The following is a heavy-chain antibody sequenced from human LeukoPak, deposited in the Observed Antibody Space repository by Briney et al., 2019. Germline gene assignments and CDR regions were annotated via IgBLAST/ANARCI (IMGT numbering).Heavy chain of an antibody. CDR1: GFTFSSSG. Sequence: GGSLRLSCAASGFTFSSSGMHWVRQAPGKGLEWVAFIRYDGNNKYYADSVKGRFTISRDNSKNTLYLQMSSLRAEDTAVYYCATIRSPIVAPDAFDIWGQGTMVTVSS. D-gene: IGHD5-12*01. CDR2: IRYDGNNK. CDR3: ATIRSPIVAPDAFDI. V-gene: IGHV3-30*02. J-gene: IGHJ3*02.